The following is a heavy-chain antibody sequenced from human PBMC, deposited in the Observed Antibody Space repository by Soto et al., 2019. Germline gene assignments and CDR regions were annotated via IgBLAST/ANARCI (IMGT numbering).Heavy chain of an antibody. D-gene: IGHD7-27*01. J-gene: IGHJ4*02. Sequence: EVQLVESGGGLVQPGGSLRLSCSASGFIFSSYWMSWLRQAPGKGLEWVASMNEYGSERYYVDSVKGRFPISRDNAKNLLYRTTHSLRAVGTAVYYWAGAAGAEKEDYWGQVTLWTVCS. CDR2: MNEYGSER. V-gene: IGHV3-7*04. CDR1: GFIFSSYW. CDR3: AGAAGAEKEDY.